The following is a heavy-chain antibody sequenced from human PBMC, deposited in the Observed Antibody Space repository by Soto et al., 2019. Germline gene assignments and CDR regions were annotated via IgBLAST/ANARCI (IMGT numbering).Heavy chain of an antibody. Sequence: SETLSLTCAVYGGSFSGYYWSWIRQPPGKGLEWIGEINHSGSTNYNPSLKSRVTISVDTSKNQFSLKLSSVTAADTAVYYCARARGVLPYYFDYWGQGTLVTVSS. CDR1: GGSFSGYY. D-gene: IGHD3-10*01. J-gene: IGHJ4*02. CDR3: ARARGVLPYYFDY. V-gene: IGHV4-34*01. CDR2: INHSGST.